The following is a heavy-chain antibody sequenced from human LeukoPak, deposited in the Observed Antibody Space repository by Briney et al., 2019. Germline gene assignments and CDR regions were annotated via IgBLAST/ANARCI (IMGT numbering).Heavy chain of an antibody. D-gene: IGHD3-16*02. CDR2: MYHSGST. V-gene: IGHV4-38-2*02. J-gene: IGHJ4*02. CDR3: ARYDVWGSYRAFDY. Sequence: PSETLSLTCTVSGASVSGDPYYWGWIRQPPGKGLEWIGTMYHSGSTYYNPSLKSRVTISVDTSKNQFSLKLSSVTAADTAVYYCARYDVWGSYRAFDYWGQGTLATVSS. CDR1: GASVSGDPYY.